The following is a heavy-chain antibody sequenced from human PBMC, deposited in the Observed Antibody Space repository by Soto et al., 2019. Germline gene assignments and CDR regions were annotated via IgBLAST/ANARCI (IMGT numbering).Heavy chain of an antibody. CDR2: IYYSGST. V-gene: IGHV4-59*01. CDR3: ARSKAAAGAAPDY. CDR1: GGSISSYY. Sequence: PSETLSLTCTVSGGSISSYYWTWIRQPPGKGLEWIGYIYYSGSTNYNPSLKSRVTISVDTSKNQFSLKLSSVTAADTAVYYCARSKAAAGAAPDYWGQGTLVTVSS. D-gene: IGHD6-13*01. J-gene: IGHJ4*02.